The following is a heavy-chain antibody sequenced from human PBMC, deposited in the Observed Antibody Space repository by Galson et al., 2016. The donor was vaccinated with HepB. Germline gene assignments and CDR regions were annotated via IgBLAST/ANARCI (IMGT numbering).Heavy chain of an antibody. J-gene: IGHJ6*02. CDR3: AAANCRSTPCYDGWFRYYYGTEV. CDR1: GGSFSDYY. V-gene: IGHV4-34*01. CDR2: IDHSGST. D-gene: IGHD2-2*01. Sequence: SETLSLTCAVYGGSFSDYYWSWIRQPPGKGLEWIGKIDHSGSTSYNPSLKSRVTISVDTSKNQFSLKLTSVTAADTAVYYCAAANCRSTPCYDGWFRYYYGTEVWGQGTTVTVSS.